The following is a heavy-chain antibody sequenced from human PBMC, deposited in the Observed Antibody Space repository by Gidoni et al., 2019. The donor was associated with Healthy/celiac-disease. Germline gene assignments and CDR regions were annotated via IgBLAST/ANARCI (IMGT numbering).Heavy chain of an antibody. D-gene: IGHD2-2*01. CDR3: AKDPDIVVVPAAMYMDV. CDR2: ISGSGGST. CDR1: GFTFSSYA. Sequence: EVQLLESGGGLVQPGGSLRLSCAASGFTFSSYAMSWVRQAPGKGLEWVSAISGSGGSTYYADPVKGRFTISRDNSKNTLYLQMNSLRAEDTAVYYCAKDPDIVVVPAAMYMDVWGKGTTVTVSS. V-gene: IGHV3-23*01. J-gene: IGHJ6*03.